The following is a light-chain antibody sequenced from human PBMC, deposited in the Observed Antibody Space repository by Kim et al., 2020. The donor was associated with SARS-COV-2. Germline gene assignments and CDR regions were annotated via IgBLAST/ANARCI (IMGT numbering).Light chain of an antibody. CDR1: QGIGNW. CDR2: AAS. CDR3: QNYKTAPRT. V-gene: IGKV1-27*01. J-gene: IGKJ1*01. Sequence: SASVGDRVTITCRASQGIGNWLAWYQQKPGKVPKLLIYAASALHSGVPSRFSGSGSGTDFTLTINSLQPADFATYFCQNYKTAPRTFGQGTKLEI.